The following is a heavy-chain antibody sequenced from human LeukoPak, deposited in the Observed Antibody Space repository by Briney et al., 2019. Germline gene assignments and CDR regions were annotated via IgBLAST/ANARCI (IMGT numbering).Heavy chain of an antibody. J-gene: IGHJ5*02. V-gene: IGHV4-4*07. D-gene: IGHD2-15*01. Sequence: SETLSLTCTVSGGSISSYYWSWIRQPAGEGLEWIGRIYTSGSTNYNPSLKSRVTMSVDTSKNQFSLKLSSVTAADTAVYYCARGVVVVAATLYNWFDPWGQGTLVTVSS. CDR2: IYTSGST. CDR3: ARGVVVVAATLYNWFDP. CDR1: GGSISSYY.